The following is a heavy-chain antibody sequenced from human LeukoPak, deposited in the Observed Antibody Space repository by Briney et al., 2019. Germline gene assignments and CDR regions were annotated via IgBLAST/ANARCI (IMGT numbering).Heavy chain of an antibody. CDR3: TTQRGSYLWGTAFDY. CDR1: AYTFTGYY. V-gene: IGHV1-2*02. Sequence: VASVKVSCKSSAYTFTGYYMHWVRQAPGQGLEWMGWINPNSGDTKYSQKFQGRVTMTRDTSISTAYMELSRLRSDDTAVYYCTTQRGSYLWGTAFDYWGEGTLVTVSS. J-gene: IGHJ4*02. D-gene: IGHD3-16*01. CDR2: INPNSGDT.